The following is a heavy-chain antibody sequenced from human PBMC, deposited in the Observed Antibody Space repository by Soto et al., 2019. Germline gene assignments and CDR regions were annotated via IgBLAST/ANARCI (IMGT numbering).Heavy chain of an antibody. CDR2: IDTDGTYT. V-gene: IGHV3-74*01. J-gene: IGHJ4*02. CDR1: GFTFNSYW. CDR3: VRYTFGPRDY. D-gene: IGHD3-16*01. Sequence: GGSLRLSCAASGFTFNSYWMHWVRQVPGKGLVWGSRIDTDGTYTSYADSVKGRFTISRDNAKNTLYLQMNSLRGEDTALYYCVRYTFGPRDYLGQGTLVPVYS.